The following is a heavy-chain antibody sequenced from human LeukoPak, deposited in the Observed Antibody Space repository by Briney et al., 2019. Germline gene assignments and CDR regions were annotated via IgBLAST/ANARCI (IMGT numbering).Heavy chain of an antibody. V-gene: IGHV3-23*01. CDR1: GFTLSSYA. Sequence: GGSLRHPCAASGFTLSSYAMNWVRQAPGKGLEWVSSISYSGGNTHYADSVKGRFTISRDNSKNTLYLQMNSLRAEDTAVYYCARDGSSGWYWVDYWGQGTLVTVSS. CDR3: ARDGSSGWYWVDY. D-gene: IGHD6-19*01. CDR2: ISYSGGNT. J-gene: IGHJ4*02.